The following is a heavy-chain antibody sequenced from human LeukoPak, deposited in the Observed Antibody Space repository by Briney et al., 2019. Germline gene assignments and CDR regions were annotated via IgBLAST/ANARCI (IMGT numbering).Heavy chain of an antibody. V-gene: IGHV1-8*02. Sequence: ASVKVSCKASGYTFIAYYMHWVRQATGQGLEWMGWMNPNSGNTGYAQKFQGRVTMTRNTSISTAYMELSSLRSEDTAVYYCARVPGSYYQLDYWGQGTLVTVSS. CDR3: ARVPGSYYQLDY. CDR1: GYTFIAYY. J-gene: IGHJ4*02. CDR2: MNPNSGNT. D-gene: IGHD1-26*01.